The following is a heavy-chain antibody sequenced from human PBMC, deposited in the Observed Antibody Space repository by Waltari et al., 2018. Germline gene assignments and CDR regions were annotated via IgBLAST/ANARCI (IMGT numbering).Heavy chain of an antibody. D-gene: IGHD2-21*01. CDR3: ARDSAGDLDW. CDR1: GFTFSTYW. Sequence: EVQLVESGGGLVQPGGSLRLSCATSGFTFSTYWMSWVRQAPGKGLEWVANIKQDGSQKFYVDSVKGRFTISRDNARNSLYLQMNSLRAEDTAVYYCARDSAGDLDWWGQGTLVTVSS. CDR2: IKQDGSQK. J-gene: IGHJ4*02. V-gene: IGHV3-7*01.